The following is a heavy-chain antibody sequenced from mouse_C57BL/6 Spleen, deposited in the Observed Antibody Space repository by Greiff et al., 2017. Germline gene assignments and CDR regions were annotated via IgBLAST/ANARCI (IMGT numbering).Heavy chain of an antibody. CDR2: IYPGDGDT. J-gene: IGHJ2*01. CDR3: ASRLRGYFDY. V-gene: IGHV1-80*01. CDR1: GYAFSSYW. Sequence: VQLQQSGAELVKPGASVKISCKASGYAFSSYWMNWVKQRPGKGLEWIGQIYPGDGDTNYNGKFKGKAILTADKSSSTAYMQHSSLTSEDSAVYFCASRLRGYFDYWGQGTTLTVSS. D-gene: IGHD1-1*01.